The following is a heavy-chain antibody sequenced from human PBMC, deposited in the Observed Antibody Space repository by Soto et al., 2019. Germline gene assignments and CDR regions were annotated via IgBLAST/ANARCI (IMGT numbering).Heavy chain of an antibody. V-gene: IGHV1-69*01. Sequence: QVQLVQSGAEVKKPGSSVKVSCKASGGTFSSYAISWVRQAPGQGLEWMGGIIPIFGTANYAQKFQGRVTITADESTGEAYMELSSLSPEDTAVYYCARAVISRSGSWYARPNWFGPWGQGTLVTVSS. CDR3: ARAVISRSGSWYARPNWFGP. CDR2: IIPIFGTA. D-gene: IGHD6-13*01. CDR1: GGTFSSYA. J-gene: IGHJ5*02.